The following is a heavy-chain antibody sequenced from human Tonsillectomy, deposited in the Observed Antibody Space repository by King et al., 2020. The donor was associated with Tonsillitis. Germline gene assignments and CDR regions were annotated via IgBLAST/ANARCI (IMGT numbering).Heavy chain of an antibody. CDR1: GFTFSSYG. J-gene: IGHJ4*02. D-gene: IGHD1-26*01. CDR3: AKNSVSSHFDY. CDR2: ISYDGSNK. V-gene: IGHV3-30*18. Sequence: VQLVESGGGVVQPGRSLRLSCAASGFTFSSYGMHWVRQAPGKGLEWVAVISYDGSNKYYADSVKGRFTISRDKSKNTLYLQMNSLRAEDTAMYYCAKNSVSSHFDYWGQGTLVTVSS.